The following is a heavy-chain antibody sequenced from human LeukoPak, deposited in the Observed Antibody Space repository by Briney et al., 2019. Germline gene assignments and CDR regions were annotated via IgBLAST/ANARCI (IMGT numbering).Heavy chain of an antibody. V-gene: IGHV3-11*01. CDR1: GFTFSDYC. Sequence: GGSLRLSCAASGFTFSDYCMSWFRQAPGKGLEWISYIDNSGTTAYYPDSVKGRFTVSRDNANHLLFLQMNSLRAEDTAVYYCARSITIDAFDIWGQGTMVTVSS. J-gene: IGHJ3*02. CDR3: ARSITIDAFDI. CDR2: IDNSGTTA. D-gene: IGHD3-3*01.